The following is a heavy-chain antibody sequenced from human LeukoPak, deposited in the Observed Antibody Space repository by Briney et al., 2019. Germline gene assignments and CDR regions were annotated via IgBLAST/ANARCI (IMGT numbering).Heavy chain of an antibody. J-gene: IGHJ5*02. V-gene: IGHV1-24*01. D-gene: IGHD4/OR15-4a*01. CDR1: GYTLTELS. CDR2: FDPEDGET. Sequence: ASVKVSFKVSGYTLTELSMHWVRQAPGKGLEWMGGFDPEDGETIYAQKFQGRVTMTEDTSTDTAYMELSSQRSEDTAVYYCATLAFDYAVAFIFDPWGQGTLVTVSS. CDR3: ATLAFDYAVAFIFDP.